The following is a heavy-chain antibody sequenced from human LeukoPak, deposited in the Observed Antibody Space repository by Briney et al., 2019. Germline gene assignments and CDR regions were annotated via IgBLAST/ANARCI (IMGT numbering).Heavy chain of an antibody. Sequence: SVKVSCKASGGTFSSYAISWVRQAPGQGLEWMGRIIPIFGTANYAQKFQGRVTITTDESTSTAYMELSSLRSEVTAVYYCASGYYYDSSGYYWGQGTLVTVSS. CDR2: IIPIFGTA. J-gene: IGHJ4*02. CDR3: ASGYYYDSSGYY. V-gene: IGHV1-69*05. CDR1: GGTFSSYA. D-gene: IGHD3-22*01.